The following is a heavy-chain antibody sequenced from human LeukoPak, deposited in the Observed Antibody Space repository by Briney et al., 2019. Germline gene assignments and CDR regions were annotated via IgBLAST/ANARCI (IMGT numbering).Heavy chain of an antibody. D-gene: IGHD3-22*01. Sequence: ASVKVSCKASGYTLTGYYMHWVRQAPGQGLEWMGWMNPNSGNTGYAQKFQGRVTITRNTSISTAYMELSSLRSEDTAVYYCATLTTDSSGYSDWFDPWGQGTLVTVSS. CDR2: MNPNSGNT. CDR1: GYTLTGYY. J-gene: IGHJ5*02. V-gene: IGHV1-8*03. CDR3: ATLTTDSSGYSDWFDP.